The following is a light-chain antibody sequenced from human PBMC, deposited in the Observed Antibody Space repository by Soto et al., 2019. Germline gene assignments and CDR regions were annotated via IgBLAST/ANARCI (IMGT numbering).Light chain of an antibody. CDR3: QQYKNGWT. CDR1: QSVSSN. V-gene: IGKV3-15*01. CDR2: GAS. J-gene: IGKJ1*01. Sequence: EIVLTQSPAALSLSPGERATLSCRASQSVSSNLAWYQQKPGQAPRLLIYGASTRATGIPAKFSGGGSGTGFTLTISSLQSEDFAIYYCQQYKNGWTFGQGTKVDIK.